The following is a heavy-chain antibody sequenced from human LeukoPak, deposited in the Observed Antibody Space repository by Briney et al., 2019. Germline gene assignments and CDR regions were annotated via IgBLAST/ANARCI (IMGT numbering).Heavy chain of an antibody. CDR2: STSSGNTV. J-gene: IGHJ3*02. D-gene: IGHD1-1*01. Sequence: GGSLRLSCVASGFTFSNYEMNWVRQVPGKGLEWISYSTSSGNTVYYADSVKGRFTTSRDNAKNSPYLQMNSLRVEDTAVYYCARPPGMTAAFDIWGRGTMVTVSS. CDR1: GFTFSNYE. CDR3: ARPPGMTAAFDI. V-gene: IGHV3-48*03.